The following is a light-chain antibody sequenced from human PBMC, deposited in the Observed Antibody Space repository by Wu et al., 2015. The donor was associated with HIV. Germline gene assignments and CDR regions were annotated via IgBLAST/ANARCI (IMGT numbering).Light chain of an antibody. CDR1: QSISSY. CDR3: QQRNYWPQT. J-gene: IGKJ1*01. Sequence: DIQMTQSPSSLSASVGDRVTITCRASQSISSYLNWYQQKPGKAPKLLIYAASSLQSGVPSRFSGSGSGTDFTLTISSLQPEDFAVYYCQQRNYWPQTFGQGTKVEIK. V-gene: IGKV1-39*01. CDR2: AAS.